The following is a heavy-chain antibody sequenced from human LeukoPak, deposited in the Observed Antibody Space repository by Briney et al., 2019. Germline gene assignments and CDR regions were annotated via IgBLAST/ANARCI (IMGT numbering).Heavy chain of an antibody. V-gene: IGHV4-39*01. CDR2: IYYSGST. J-gene: IGHJ4*02. CDR3: ARHLVVPAASRGFDY. D-gene: IGHD2-2*01. CDR1: GGSISSSSYY. Sequence: SETLSLTCTVSGGSISSSSYYWGWIRQPPGKGLEWIGSIYYSGSTYYNPSHKSRVTISVDTSKNQFSLKLSSVTAADTAVYYCARHLVVPAASRGFDYWGQGTLVTVSS.